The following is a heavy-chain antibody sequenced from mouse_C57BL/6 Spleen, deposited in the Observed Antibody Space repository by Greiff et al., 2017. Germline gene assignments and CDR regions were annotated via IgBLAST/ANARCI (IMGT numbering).Heavy chain of an antibody. J-gene: IGHJ2*01. CDR2: IDPNSGGT. V-gene: IGHV1-72*01. CDR1: GYTFTSYW. CDR3: ARGDDDDGYFDY. D-gene: IGHD2-4*01. Sequence: QVQLQQPGAELVKPGASVKLSCKASGYTFTSYWMHWVKQRPGRGLEWIGRIDPNSGGTKYNEKFKSKATLTVDKPSSTAYMQLSSLTAEDASFYYCARGDDDDGYFDYWGQGTTLTVSS.